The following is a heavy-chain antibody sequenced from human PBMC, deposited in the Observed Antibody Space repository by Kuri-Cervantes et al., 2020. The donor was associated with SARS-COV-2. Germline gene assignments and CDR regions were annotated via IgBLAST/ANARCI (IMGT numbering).Heavy chain of an antibody. CDR1: GYTFTSYG. Sequence: ASVKVSCKASGYTFTSYGISWVRQAPGQGLEWMEWISAYNGNTNYAQKLQGRVTMTTDTYTSTAYMELRSLRSDDTAVYYCARDVTTGTTSKSLRSAFDIWGQGTMVTVSS. J-gene: IGHJ3*02. CDR2: ISAYNGNT. V-gene: IGHV1-18*01. CDR3: ARDVTTGTTSKSLRSAFDI. D-gene: IGHD1-1*01.